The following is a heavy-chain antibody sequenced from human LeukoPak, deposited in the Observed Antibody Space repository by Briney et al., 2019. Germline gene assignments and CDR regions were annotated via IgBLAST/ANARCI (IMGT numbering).Heavy chain of an antibody. D-gene: IGHD3-3*01. CDR2: IYSGGST. CDR3: ARVNDDFFCGMDV. V-gene: IGHV3-53*01. Sequence: GGSLRLSCAASGFTVSSNYMSWVRQAPGKGLEWVSVIYSGGSTYYADSVKGRFTISRDNSKNTLYLQMNSLRAEDTAVYYCARVNDDFFCGMDVWGQGTTVTVSS. CDR1: GFTVSSNY. J-gene: IGHJ6*02.